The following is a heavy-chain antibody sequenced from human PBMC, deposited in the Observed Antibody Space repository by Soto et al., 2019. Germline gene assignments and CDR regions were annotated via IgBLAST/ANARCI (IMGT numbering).Heavy chain of an antibody. D-gene: IGHD5-18*01. CDR1: EFSLISYS. CDR2: ISSDGNKK. Sequence: QVRLVESGGGLAQPGGSLRLSCAASEFSLISYSMHWVHQTPGKGLGWVAFISSDGNKKHYADSAEGRFTISRDNSKNTVFLQMTSLRTADTAIYYCARERYSYGRYFDFWGHGTPVTVSS. V-gene: IGHV3-30-3*01. J-gene: IGHJ4*01. CDR3: ARERYSYGRYFDF.